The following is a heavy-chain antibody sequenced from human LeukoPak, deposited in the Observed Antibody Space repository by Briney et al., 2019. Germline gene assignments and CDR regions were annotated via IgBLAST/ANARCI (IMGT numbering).Heavy chain of an antibody. CDR1: GFTFSGYA. CDR3: ARDPLEWGGTYYVDY. V-gene: IGHV3-30*01. J-gene: IGHJ4*02. Sequence: GGSLRLSCAASGFTFSGYAMHWVRQAPGKGLEWVAVISYDAIDKYYADSVKGRFTISRDNSKNTLHLQMNSLRPEDTAVYNCARDPLEWGGTYYVDYWGQGTLVTVSS. D-gene: IGHD3-3*01. CDR2: ISYDAIDK.